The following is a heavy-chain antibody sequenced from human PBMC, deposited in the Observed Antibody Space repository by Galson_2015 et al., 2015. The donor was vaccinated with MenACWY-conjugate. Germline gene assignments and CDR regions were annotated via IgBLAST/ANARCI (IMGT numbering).Heavy chain of an antibody. CDR1: GFTFSDFY. J-gene: IGHJ4*02. Sequence: SLRLSCAASGFTFSDFYMSWIRHFPEKGLEWVAYIGSFSSDTNYAESVRGRFTISRDNAKNLLYLHMNNLRSEDTAIYYCARDRTYYYGSGNYRGNHNYWGQGTPVTVSS. V-gene: IGHV3-11*05. CDR2: IGSFSSDT. CDR3: ARDRTYYYGSGNYRGNHNY. D-gene: IGHD3-10*01.